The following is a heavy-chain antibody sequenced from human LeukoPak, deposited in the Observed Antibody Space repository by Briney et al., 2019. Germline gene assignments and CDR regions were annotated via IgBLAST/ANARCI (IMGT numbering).Heavy chain of an antibody. CDR1: GFTFSNAW. J-gene: IGHJ4*02. CDR2: IKSKTDGGTT. D-gene: IGHD3-10*01. CDR3: TTAALYYYGSGSDFYY. Sequence: PGGSLRLSCAASGFTFSNAWMSWVRQAPEKGLEWVGRIKSKTDGGTTDYAAPVKGRFTISRDDSKNTLYLQMNSLKTEDTAVYYCTTAALYYYGSGSDFYYWGQGTLVTVSS. V-gene: IGHV3-15*01.